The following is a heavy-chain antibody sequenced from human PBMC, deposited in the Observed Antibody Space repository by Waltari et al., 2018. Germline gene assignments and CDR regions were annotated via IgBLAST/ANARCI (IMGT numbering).Heavy chain of an antibody. V-gene: IGHV4-59*01. CDR1: GGSISSYY. CDR2: IYYSGST. D-gene: IGHD6-13*01. CDR3: AREGSSWYFDY. Sequence: QVQLQESGPGLVKPSETLSLTCTVSGGSISSYYWRWIRQPPGKGLEWIGYIYYSGSTNSNPPLKSRVTISVDTSKNQFSLKLSSVTAADTAVYYCAREGSSWYFDYWGQGTLVTVSS. J-gene: IGHJ4*02.